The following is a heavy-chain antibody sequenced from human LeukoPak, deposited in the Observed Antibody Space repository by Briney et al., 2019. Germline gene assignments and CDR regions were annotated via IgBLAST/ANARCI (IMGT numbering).Heavy chain of an antibody. CDR3: AKTPGDCTGGTCYSFDY. Sequence: GGSLRLSCAASGFTFSVYNMNWVRQAPGKGLEWVSSISGSGDNTYYADSVKGRFTVSRDNSKNTLYLQMNSLRAEDTAVYYCAKTPGDCTGGTCYSFDYWGQGSLVTVSS. CDR1: GFTFSVYN. D-gene: IGHD2-15*01. J-gene: IGHJ4*02. CDR2: ISGSGDNT. V-gene: IGHV3-23*01.